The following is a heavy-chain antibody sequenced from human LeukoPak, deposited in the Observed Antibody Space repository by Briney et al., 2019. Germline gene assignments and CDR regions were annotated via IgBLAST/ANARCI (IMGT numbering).Heavy chain of an antibody. D-gene: IGHD6-13*01. J-gene: IGHJ4*02. CDR2: IKQDGSEK. V-gene: IGHV3-7*01. CDR3: ARDRDISEYSSSWQLIDY. CDR1: GFTFSSYW. Sequence: GGSLRLSCKASGFTFSSYWMSWVRQAPGRGLEWVANIKQDGSEKYYVDSVKGRFTISRDNAKNSLYLQMNSLRAEDTAVYYCARDRDISEYSSSWQLIDYWGQGTLVTVS.